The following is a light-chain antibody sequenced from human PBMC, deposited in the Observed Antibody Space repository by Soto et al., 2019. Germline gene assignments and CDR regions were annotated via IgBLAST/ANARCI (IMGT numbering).Light chain of an antibody. Sequence: EIVLTQSPATLSLSPGERAALSCGASQSVSSNYLAWYQQKPGLAPRLLIYDASRRATGIPDRFSGSGSGADFTLTISSLQAEDVAVYYCQQYYSTPWTFGQGTKVDI. J-gene: IGKJ1*01. CDR1: QSVSSNY. CDR2: DAS. V-gene: IGKV3D-20*01. CDR3: QQYYSTPWT.